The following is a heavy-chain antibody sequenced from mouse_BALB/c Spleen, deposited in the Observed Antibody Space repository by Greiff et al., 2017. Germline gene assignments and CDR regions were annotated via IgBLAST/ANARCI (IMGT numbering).Heavy chain of an antibody. CDR2: IWGDGST. V-gene: IGHV2-6-7*01. CDR3: ARGGNLYAMDY. Sequence: VQRVESGPGLVAPSQSLSITCTVSGFSLTGYGVNWVRQPPGKGLEWLGMIWGDGSTDYNSALKSRLSISKDNSKSQVFLKMNSLQTDDTARYYCARGGNLYAMDYWGQGTSVTVSS. D-gene: IGHD2-1*01. CDR1: GFSLTGYG. J-gene: IGHJ4*01.